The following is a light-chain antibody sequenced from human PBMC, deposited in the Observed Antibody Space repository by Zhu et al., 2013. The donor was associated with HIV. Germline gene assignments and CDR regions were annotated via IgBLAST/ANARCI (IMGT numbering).Light chain of an antibody. J-gene: IGKJ3*01. CDR2: DTS. Sequence: DIVLTQSPGTLSLSPGERATLSCRASQNINSGYLAWYQQKPGQAPSLLIYDTSNRAPGIPDRFSGGGSGTDFTLTITRLEPEDFAVFYCQQYTGAPFTFGPGTKVDIK. V-gene: IGKV3-20*01. CDR3: QQYTGAPFT. CDR1: QNINSGY.